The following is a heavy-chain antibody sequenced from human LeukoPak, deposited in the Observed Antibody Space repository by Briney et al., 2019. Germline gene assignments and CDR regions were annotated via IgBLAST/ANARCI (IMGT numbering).Heavy chain of an antibody. D-gene: IGHD4/OR15-4a*01. CDR3: ARDTLGEGEDANYAVYYFDY. Sequence: GGSLRLSCGASGFSFSDYTMKWVRQAPGKGLEWVSYISGNSKTIHYAGSARGRFTISRDNAKNTVYMQMSSLRDEDTAVYYCARDTLGEGEDANYAVYYFDYWGQGTPVTVSS. V-gene: IGHV3-48*02. CDR2: ISGNSKTI. J-gene: IGHJ4*02. CDR1: GFSFSDYT.